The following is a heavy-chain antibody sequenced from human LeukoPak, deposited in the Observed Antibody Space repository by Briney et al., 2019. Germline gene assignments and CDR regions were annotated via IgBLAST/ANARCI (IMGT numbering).Heavy chain of an antibody. CDR3: AKDVALIQLWLNPLLDY. J-gene: IGHJ4*02. CDR2: ISGSGGST. D-gene: IGHD5-18*01. V-gene: IGHV3-23*01. CDR1: GFTFSSYA. Sequence: PGGSLRLSCAASGFTFSSYAMSWVRQAPGKGLEWVSAISGSGGSTYYADSVKGRFTISRDNSKSTLYLQMNSLRAEDTAVYYCAKDVALIQLWLNPLLDYWGQGTLVTVSS.